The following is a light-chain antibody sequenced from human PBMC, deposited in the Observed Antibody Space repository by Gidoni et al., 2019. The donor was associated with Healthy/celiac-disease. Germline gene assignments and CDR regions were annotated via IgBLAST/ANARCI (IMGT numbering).Light chain of an antibody. J-gene: IGKJ2*01. CDR1: QGIGND. Sequence: AIQMTQAPSSLSASVGDRVTITCRASQGIGNDLGWYQQKPGTAPKLLIFAASRLQSGVPSRFSVGGSGTDFTLTISSLQPEDFATYYCLQDYTYPYTFGQGTKLDIK. V-gene: IGKV1-6*01. CDR3: LQDYTYPYT. CDR2: AAS.